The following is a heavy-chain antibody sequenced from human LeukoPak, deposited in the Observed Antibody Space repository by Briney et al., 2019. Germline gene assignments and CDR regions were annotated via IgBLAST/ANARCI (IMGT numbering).Heavy chain of an antibody. V-gene: IGHV3-23*01. CDR2: VSGSGGST. Sequence: GGSLRLSCAASGFTFSDYAMSWVRQAPGKGLEWVSTVSGSGGSTYYADSVKGRFTISRDDSKNTLYLQMNSLRAEDTAVYYCARDYKNGYFDYWGQGTLVTVSS. CDR1: GFTFSDYA. D-gene: IGHD1-1*01. CDR3: ARDYKNGYFDY. J-gene: IGHJ4*02.